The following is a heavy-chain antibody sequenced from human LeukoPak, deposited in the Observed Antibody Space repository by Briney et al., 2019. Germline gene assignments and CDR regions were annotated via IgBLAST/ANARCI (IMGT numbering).Heavy chain of an antibody. J-gene: IGHJ4*02. CDR3: ARYYISGYFDY. D-gene: IGHD3-3*02. CDR1: GFTFSSYA. CDR2: ISGSGGST. V-gene: IGHV3-23*01. Sequence: GGSLXXSXAASGFTFSSYAMSWVRQAPGKGLEWVSAISGSGGSTYYADSVKGRFTISRDNSKNTLYLQMNSLRAEDTAVYYCARYYISGYFDYWGQGTLVTVSS.